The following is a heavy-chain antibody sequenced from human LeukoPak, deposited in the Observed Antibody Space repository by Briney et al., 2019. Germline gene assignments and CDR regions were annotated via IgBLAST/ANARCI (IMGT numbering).Heavy chain of an antibody. CDR1: GGSFGGYY. CDR3: ARGGGPEYYDILTGYCLFDY. D-gene: IGHD3-9*01. V-gene: IGHV4-34*01. Sequence: SETLSLTCAVYGGSFGGYYWSWIRQPPGKGLEWIGEINHSGSTNYNPSLKSRVTMSVDTSKNQFSLKLSSVTAADTAVYYCARGGGPEYYDILTGYCLFDYWGQGTLVTVS. CDR2: INHSGST. J-gene: IGHJ4*02.